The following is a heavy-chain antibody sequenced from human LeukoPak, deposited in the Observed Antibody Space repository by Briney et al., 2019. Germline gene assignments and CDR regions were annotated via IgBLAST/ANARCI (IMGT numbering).Heavy chain of an antibody. CDR1: GYTFTSYG. CDR3: ARDGSPFYYYYMDV. J-gene: IGHJ6*03. Sequence: ASVKVSCKASGYTFTSYGISWVRQAPGQGLEWMGWISTYNGNTNYAQKLQGRVTMTTDTSTSIAYMELRSLRSDDTAVYYCARDGSPFYYYYMDVWGKGTTVTVSS. V-gene: IGHV1-18*01. CDR2: ISTYNGNT.